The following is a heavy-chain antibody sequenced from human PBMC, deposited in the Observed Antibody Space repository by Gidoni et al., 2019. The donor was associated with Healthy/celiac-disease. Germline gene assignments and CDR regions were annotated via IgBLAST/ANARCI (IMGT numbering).Heavy chain of an antibody. CDR1: GGTFSSYA. D-gene: IGHD6-19*01. CDR3: ATLGYSSGWYASFDY. CDR2: IIPIFGTA. V-gene: IGHV1-69*01. J-gene: IGHJ4*02. Sequence: QVQLVQSGAEVKKPGSSVKVSCQASGGTFSSYAISWVRQAPGQGLEWMGGIIPIFGTANYAQKFQGRVTITADESTSTAYMELSSLRSEDTAVYYCATLGYSSGWYASFDYWGQGTLVTVSS.